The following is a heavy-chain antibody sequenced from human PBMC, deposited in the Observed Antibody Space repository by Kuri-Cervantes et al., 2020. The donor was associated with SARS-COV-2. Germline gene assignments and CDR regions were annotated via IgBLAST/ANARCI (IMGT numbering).Heavy chain of an antibody. J-gene: IGHJ3*02. Sequence: ASVKVSCKASGYTFTSYGISWVRQAPGQGLEWMGWISAYNGNTNYAQKLQGRVTMTTDTSTSTAYMELRSLRSDDTAVYYCAGPPAVGAVAGTEGAFEIWGQGTLVTVSS. CDR2: ISAYNGNT. CDR1: GYTFTSYG. V-gene: IGHV1-18*01. D-gene: IGHD6-19*01. CDR3: AGPPAVGAVAGTEGAFEI.